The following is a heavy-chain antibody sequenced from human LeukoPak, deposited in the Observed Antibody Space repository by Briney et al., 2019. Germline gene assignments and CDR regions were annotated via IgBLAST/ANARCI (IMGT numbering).Heavy chain of an antibody. CDR2: ISSNGGST. CDR1: GFTFSSYA. CDR3: AKDRYYDSSGSDY. J-gene: IGHJ4*02. D-gene: IGHD3-22*01. V-gene: IGHV3-64*01. Sequence: SGGSLRLSCAASGFTFSSYAMDWVRQAPGKGLEYVSAISSNGGSTYYANSVKGRFTISRDNSKNTLYLQMNSLRAEDTAVYYCAKDRYYDSSGSDYWGQGTLVTVSS.